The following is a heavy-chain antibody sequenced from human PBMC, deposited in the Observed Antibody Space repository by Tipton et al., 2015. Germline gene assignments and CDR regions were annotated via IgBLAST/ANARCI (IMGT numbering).Heavy chain of an antibody. Sequence: TLSLTCTVSGGSVSSGSYYWSWIRQPPGKGLELIGYISYSGSTHYNPSLKSRVTISVDTSKNQFSLTLNSVTAADTAVYYCARDLEHGMDVWGQGTTVTVSS. V-gene: IGHV4-61*01. CDR1: GGSVSSGSYY. CDR3: ARDLEHGMDV. D-gene: IGHD5-24*01. CDR2: ISYSGST. J-gene: IGHJ6*02.